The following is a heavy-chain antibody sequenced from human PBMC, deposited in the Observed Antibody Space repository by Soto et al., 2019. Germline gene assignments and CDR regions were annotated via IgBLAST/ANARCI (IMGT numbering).Heavy chain of an antibody. J-gene: IGHJ4*02. CDR2: MNSDGRTT. CDR3: ATAEVDY. V-gene: IGHV3-74*01. CDR1: GFNFVNNW. Sequence: GGSLRLSCAASGFNFVNNWMHWVRQAPGKGLEWVSRMNSDGRTTNYADSVKGRFTVSRDNAKNTLYLQMNSLRAEDTAVYYCATAEVDYWGPGTLVTVSS.